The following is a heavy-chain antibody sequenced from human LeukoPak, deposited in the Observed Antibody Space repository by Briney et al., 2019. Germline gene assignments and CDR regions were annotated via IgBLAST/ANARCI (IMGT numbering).Heavy chain of an antibody. J-gene: IGHJ3*02. V-gene: IGHV3-15*07. CDR3: TTGGSVIVAGTRAFDI. D-gene: IGHD5-12*01. CDR2: IKSEIDGGAT. Sequence: GGSLRLSCAASGFTFSRYRMNWVRQAPGKGLEWVGRIKSEIDGGATDYAAPVQGRFTISRDDSQATLYLQMNSLKTEDTAVYYCTTGGSVIVAGTRAFDIWGQGTMVTVSS. CDR1: GFTFSRYR.